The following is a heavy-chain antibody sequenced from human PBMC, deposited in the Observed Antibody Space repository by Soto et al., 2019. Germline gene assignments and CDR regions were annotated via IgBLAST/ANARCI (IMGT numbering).Heavy chain of an antibody. Sequence: QVQLVESGGGVVQPGRSLRLSCAASGFTFRSYGMHWVRQAPGKGLEWVAVISYDGSNKYYADSVKGRFTISRDNSKNTLYLQMNSLRAEDTAVYYCAKAPSRITMIVVVTLPDYWGQGTLVTVSS. D-gene: IGHD3-22*01. CDR3: AKAPSRITMIVVVTLPDY. J-gene: IGHJ4*02. V-gene: IGHV3-30*18. CDR1: GFTFRSYG. CDR2: ISYDGSNK.